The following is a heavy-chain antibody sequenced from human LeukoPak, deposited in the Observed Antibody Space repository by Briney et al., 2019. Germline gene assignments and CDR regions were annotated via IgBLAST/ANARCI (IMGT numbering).Heavy chain of an antibody. Sequence: GGSLRLSCAASGFTFSSYWMSLVRQAPGKGLEWVANIKQDGSEKYYVDSVKGRFTISRNNAKNSLYLQMNSLRVEDTAVYYCARDRYYYDRSGYYVNYFDYWGQGTLVTVSS. J-gene: IGHJ4*02. D-gene: IGHD3-22*01. V-gene: IGHV3-7*01. CDR1: GFTFSSYW. CDR2: IKQDGSEK. CDR3: ARDRYYYDRSGYYVNYFDY.